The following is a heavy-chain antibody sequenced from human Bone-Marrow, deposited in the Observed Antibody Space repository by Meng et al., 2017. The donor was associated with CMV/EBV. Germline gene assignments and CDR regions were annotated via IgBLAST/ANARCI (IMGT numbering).Heavy chain of an antibody. J-gene: IGHJ5*02. Sequence: QPQLQEPGPALVSPSETLSLTCTVSGGSISSSSYYWGWIRQPPGKGLEWIGSIYYSGSTYYNPSLKSRVTISVDTSKNQFSLKLSSVTAADTAVYYCARGIAARPGWFDPWGQGTPVTVSS. D-gene: IGHD6-6*01. CDR3: ARGIAARPGWFDP. V-gene: IGHV4-39*07. CDR2: IYYSGST. CDR1: GGSISSSSYY.